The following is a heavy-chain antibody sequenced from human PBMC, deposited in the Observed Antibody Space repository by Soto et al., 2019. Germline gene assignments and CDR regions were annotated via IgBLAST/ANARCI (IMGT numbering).Heavy chain of an antibody. CDR1: GCSVNDYY. CDR2: VYYIGSP. D-gene: IGHD1-26*01. Sequence: QVQLQESGPGLVKPSETLSLTCSVSGCSVNDYYWSWVRQPPGKGLEWIGFVYYIGSPNYNPSLKSRVTISVGKSKNQFSLKLRSVNAAETAVYYCARGANYYYYHGIDVWGQGTTVTVSS. V-gene: IGHV4-59*02. CDR3: ARGANYYYYHGIDV. J-gene: IGHJ6*02.